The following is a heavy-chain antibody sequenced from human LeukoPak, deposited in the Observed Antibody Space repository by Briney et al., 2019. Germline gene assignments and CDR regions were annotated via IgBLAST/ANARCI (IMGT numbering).Heavy chain of an antibody. CDR1: GGSFSGYY. V-gene: IGHV4-34*01. Sequence: SETLSLTCAVYGGSFSGYYWSWIRQPPGKGLEWIGEINHSGSTNYNPSLKSRVTISVDTSKNQFSLKLSSVTAADTAVYYCARGRGSSGSYLRHWGQGTLVTVSS. CDR3: ARGRGSSGSYLRH. J-gene: IGHJ1*01. D-gene: IGHD1-26*01. CDR2: INHSGST.